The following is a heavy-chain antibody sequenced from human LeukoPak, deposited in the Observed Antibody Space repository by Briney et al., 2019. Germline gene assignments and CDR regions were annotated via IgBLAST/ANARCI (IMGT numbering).Heavy chain of an antibody. CDR2: INHSGST. D-gene: IGHD3-10*01. CDR1: GGSFSDYY. J-gene: IGHJ6*03. V-gene: IGHV4-34*01. CDR3: ARHRYYYRSGSYYGAPYYMDV. Sequence: SETLSLTCAVYGGSFSDYYWSWIRQPPGKGLEWIGEINHSGSTNYNPSLKSRVTISVDTSKNHFSLKLSSVTAADTAVYYCARHRYYYRSGSYYGAPYYMDVWGKGTTVTISS.